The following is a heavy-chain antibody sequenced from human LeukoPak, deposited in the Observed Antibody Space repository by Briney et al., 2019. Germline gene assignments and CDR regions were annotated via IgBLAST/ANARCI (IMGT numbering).Heavy chain of an antibody. CDR3: ARDIVSGYFDL. V-gene: IGHV1-46*01. CDR2: INPSGGST. J-gene: IGHJ2*01. D-gene: IGHD2-15*01. Sequence: GASVKVSCKASGYTFTSYYMHWVRQAPGQGLEWTGIINPSGGSTSYAQKFQGRVTMTRDTSTSTVYMELSSLRSEDTAVYYCARDIVSGYFDLWGRGTLVTVSS. CDR1: GYTFTSYY.